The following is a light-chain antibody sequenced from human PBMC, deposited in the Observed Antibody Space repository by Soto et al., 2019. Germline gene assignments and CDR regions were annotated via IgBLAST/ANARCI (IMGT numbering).Light chain of an antibody. CDR2: GAS. CDR3: QQYNNWPRT. Sequence: EILMTQSPATLSVSPGERATLSCRASQSVTNKLAWFQQKPGQAPRLLIYGASTRATGIPARFSGSGSGTEFTLTISSLQSEDFAIYYCQQYNNWPRTFGQGTKVESK. V-gene: IGKV3-15*01. CDR1: QSVTNK. J-gene: IGKJ1*01.